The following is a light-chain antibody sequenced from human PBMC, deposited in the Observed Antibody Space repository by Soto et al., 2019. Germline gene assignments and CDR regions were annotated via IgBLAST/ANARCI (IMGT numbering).Light chain of an antibody. Sequence: DVVMTQSPLSLPVILGQSASISCRSSHSLVASDGNTSLNWLQQRPGQSPRVLIYQVSNRESGVPARFSGSGSGTDFTLKISRVEAEDVGVYYCRQNIDWPLTFGGGTKVEIK. V-gene: IGKV2-30*01. CDR3: RQNIDWPLT. J-gene: IGKJ4*01. CDR2: QVS. CDR1: HSLVASDGNTS.